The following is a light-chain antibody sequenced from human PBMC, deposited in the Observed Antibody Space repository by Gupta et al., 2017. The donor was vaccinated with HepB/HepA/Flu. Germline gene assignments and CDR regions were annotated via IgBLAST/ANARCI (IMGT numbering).Light chain of an antibody. CDR2: AAS. CDR1: QDIRDD. Sequence: AIQMTQSPSSLSASVGDSVTITCRASQDIRDDLAWYQQKPGKPPELLIYAASSLESGVPSRFSGSGSGTDFTLTISRLQPEDFASYYCLQDYHYHTFGQGTKLEIK. J-gene: IGKJ2*01. CDR3: LQDYHYHT. V-gene: IGKV1-6*01.